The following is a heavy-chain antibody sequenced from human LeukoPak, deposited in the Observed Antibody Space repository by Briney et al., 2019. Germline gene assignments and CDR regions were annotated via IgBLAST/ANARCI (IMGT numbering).Heavy chain of an antibody. V-gene: IGHV3-30*03. Sequence: GGSLRLSCAASGFTFSSYGMHWVRQAPGKGLEWVAVISYDGSNKYYADSVKGRFTISRDNAKNSLYLQMNNVRAEDTAVYYCARYSYKHDCWGQGTLVTVSS. CDR3: ARYSYKHDC. D-gene: IGHD2-15*01. CDR2: ISYDGSNK. J-gene: IGHJ4*02. CDR1: GFTFSSYG.